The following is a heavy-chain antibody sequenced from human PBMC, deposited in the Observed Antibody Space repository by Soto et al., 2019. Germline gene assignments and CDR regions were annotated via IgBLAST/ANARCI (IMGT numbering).Heavy chain of an antibody. CDR1: GFTFSSYS. CDR3: AGPSAAGTLGY. D-gene: IGHD6-13*01. V-gene: IGHV3-21*01. J-gene: IGHJ4*02. Sequence: GSLRLSCAASGFTFSSYSMNWVRQAPGKGLEWVSSISSSSSYIYYADSVKGRFTISRDNAKNSLYLQMNSLRAEDTAVYYCAGPSAAGTLGYWGQGTLVTVSS. CDR2: ISSSSSYI.